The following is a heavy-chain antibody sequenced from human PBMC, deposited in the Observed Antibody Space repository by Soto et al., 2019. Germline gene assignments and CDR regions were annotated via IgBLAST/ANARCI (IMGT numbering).Heavy chain of an antibody. Sequence: TGGSLRLSCAASGFTFSRYGMHWVRQAPGKGLEWVAVIWYDGSNKYYADSVKGRFTISRDNSKNTLYLQMNSLRVEDTAVYYCAKDEPITLIAVSQNWFDPWGQGTLVTVSS. CDR1: GFTFSRYG. CDR2: IWYDGSNK. CDR3: AKDEPITLIAVSQNWFDP. V-gene: IGHV3-33*06. J-gene: IGHJ5*02. D-gene: IGHD3-22*01.